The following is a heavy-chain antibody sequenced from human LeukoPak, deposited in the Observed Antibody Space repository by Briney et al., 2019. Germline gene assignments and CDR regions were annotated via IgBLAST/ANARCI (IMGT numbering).Heavy chain of an antibody. V-gene: IGHV3-30*02. CDR2: IRYDGSNK. Sequence: GGSLRLSCAASGFTFSSYGMHWVRQAPGKGLEWVAFIRYDGSNKYYADSVKGRFTISRDNAKNSLFLQMNSLRAGDTAVYYCVRALGGESDYWGQGTLVTVSS. J-gene: IGHJ4*02. D-gene: IGHD3-16*01. CDR1: GFTFSSYG. CDR3: VRALGGESDY.